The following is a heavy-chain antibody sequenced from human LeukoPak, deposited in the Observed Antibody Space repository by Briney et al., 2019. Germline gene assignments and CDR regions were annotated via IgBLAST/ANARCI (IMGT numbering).Heavy chain of an antibody. Sequence: GGSLRLSCVASGFSFSSYWMHWVRQAPGKGLVWVSRINSDGSSTSYADSAKGRFTISRDNAKNTLYLQMNSLRAEDTAVYYCARDPGYNSWGGLFDPWGQGTLVTVSS. CDR2: INSDGSST. CDR3: ARDPGYNSWGGLFDP. CDR1: GFSFSSYW. V-gene: IGHV3-74*01. J-gene: IGHJ5*02. D-gene: IGHD5-18*01.